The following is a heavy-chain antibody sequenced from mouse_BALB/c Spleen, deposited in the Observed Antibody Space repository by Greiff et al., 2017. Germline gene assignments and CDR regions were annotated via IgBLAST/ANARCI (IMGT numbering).Heavy chain of an antibody. CDR3: ARSQLRLRGYFDV. D-gene: IGHD1-2*01. CDR1: GYTFTNYW. Sequence: VKLMESGAELVRPGTSVKISCKASGYTFTNYWLGWVKQRPGHGLEWIGDIYPGGGYTNYNEKFKGKATLTADTSSSTAYMQLSSLTSEDSAVYFCARSQLRLRGYFDVWGAGTTVTVSS. J-gene: IGHJ1*01. CDR2: IYPGGGYT. V-gene: IGHV1-63*02.